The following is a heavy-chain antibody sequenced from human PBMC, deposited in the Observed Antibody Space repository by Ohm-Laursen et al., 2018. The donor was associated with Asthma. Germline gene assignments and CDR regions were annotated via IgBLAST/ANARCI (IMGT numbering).Heavy chain of an antibody. V-gene: IGHV3-23*01. CDR2: VSNGGGST. CDR3: ARDKTVGATYYYYGMDV. J-gene: IGHJ6*02. Sequence: SLRLSCAASGFTFSNYAMSWVRQAPGKGLEWVSGVSNGGGSTYYADSVKGRFTISRDNSKNTLYLQMSSLRAEDTAVYYCARDKTVGATYYYYGMDVWGQGTTVTVSS. D-gene: IGHD1-26*01. CDR1: GFTFSNYA.